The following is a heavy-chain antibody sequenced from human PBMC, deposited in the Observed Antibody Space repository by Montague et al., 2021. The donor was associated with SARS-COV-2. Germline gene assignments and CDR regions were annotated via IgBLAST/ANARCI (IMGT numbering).Heavy chain of an antibody. CDR3: ARALPVTTFFYSYYGMDV. D-gene: IGHD4-17*01. V-gene: IGHV4-39*07. J-gene: IGHJ6*02. CDR2: VLHSGNT. CDR1: GASISSTSYY. Sequence: SETLSLTCTVSGASISSTSYYWGWIRQPPGKGLEWIGTVLHSGNTYYNPSLKSRLTISVDAPKQQFSLRLSSVTAADTAVYYCARALPVTTFFYSYYGMDVWGQGTTVTVSS.